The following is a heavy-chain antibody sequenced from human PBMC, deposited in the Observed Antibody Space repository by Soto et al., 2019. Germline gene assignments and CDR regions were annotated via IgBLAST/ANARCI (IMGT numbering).Heavy chain of an antibody. CDR1: GGSISSSSYY. V-gene: IGHV4-39*07. CDR2: IYYSGST. CDR3: ARWVEVSLDYFDS. Sequence: SETLSLTCTVSGGSISSSSYYWGWIRQPPGKGLEWIGRIYYSGSTYYNPSLKSRVTISVDTSKNQFSLNLSSVTAADTAVYYCARWVEVSLDYFDSWGQGTPVTVSS. J-gene: IGHJ4*02. D-gene: IGHD2-15*01.